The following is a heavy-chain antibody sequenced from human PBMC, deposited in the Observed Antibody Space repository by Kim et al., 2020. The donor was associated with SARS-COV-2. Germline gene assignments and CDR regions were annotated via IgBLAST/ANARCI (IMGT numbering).Heavy chain of an antibody. CDR3: AKQMPGRLEELPDY. V-gene: IGHV3-30*02. J-gene: IGHJ4*02. Sequence: ADSLKGRPTVSRDNSKKTLSLQMNSLRGEDTAVYYCAKQMPGRLEELPDYWGQGSLVTVS. D-gene: IGHD1-26*01.